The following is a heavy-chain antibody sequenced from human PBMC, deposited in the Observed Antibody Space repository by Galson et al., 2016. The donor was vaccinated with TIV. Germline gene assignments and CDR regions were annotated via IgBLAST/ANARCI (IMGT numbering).Heavy chain of an antibody. Sequence: SVKVSCKASGGIFSSHSWVRQAPGQGLEWMGRIIPIIGKADYAQKFQGRLTITADKSTSTGYMELNSLGSDDTAVYYCARAREYCSGGSCLPQDFGGPGTLVTVSS. CDR1: GGIFSSH. CDR3: ARAREYCSGGSCLPQDF. V-gene: IGHV1-69*04. J-gene: IGHJ4*02. D-gene: IGHD2-15*01. CDR2: IIPIIGKA.